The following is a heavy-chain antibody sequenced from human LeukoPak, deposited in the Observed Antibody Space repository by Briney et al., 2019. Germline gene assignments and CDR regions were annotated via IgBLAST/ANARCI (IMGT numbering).Heavy chain of an antibody. V-gene: IGHV3-48*01. CDR1: GFTFSIYS. D-gene: IGHD2-21*01. CDR2: ITSSSGTI. CDR3: ARVAPGHDIGRGYFDY. Sequence: GGSLRLSCAASGFTFSIYSMTWFGQAPGKGLEWISYITSSSGTIYYTDSVKGRFTISRDNAKNSLYLQMSSLRAEDTAVYYCARVAPGHDIGRGYFDYWGQGTLVTVSS. J-gene: IGHJ4*02.